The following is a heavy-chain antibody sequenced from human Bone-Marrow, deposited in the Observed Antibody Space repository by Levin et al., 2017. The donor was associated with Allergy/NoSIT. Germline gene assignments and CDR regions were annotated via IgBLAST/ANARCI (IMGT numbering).Heavy chain of an antibody. D-gene: IGHD3-22*01. V-gene: IGHV1-2*02. CDR2: LNPKTGGA. J-gene: IGHJ4*02. Sequence: RASVKVSCKASEYTFTDFYIHWVRQAPGQGLEWMGWLNPKTGGAIYAQKFQGRVTMTRDTSIITAYMELSTLRSGDTAVYYCALDPDTSGPDGAYWGQGTLVTVSS. CDR1: EYTFTDFY. CDR3: ALDPDTSGPDGAY.